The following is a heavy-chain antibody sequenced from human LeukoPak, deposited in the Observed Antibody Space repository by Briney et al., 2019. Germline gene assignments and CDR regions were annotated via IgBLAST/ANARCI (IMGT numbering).Heavy chain of an antibody. CDR3: ARRAPQNYYD. D-gene: IGHD3-10*01. Sequence: PSETLSLTCAVSGDSISNHHWWTWVRQPPGKGLEWIGEIYHSGSANYNPSLKSRVAISVDKSKSQFSLRLNSVTAADTAVYYCARRAPQNYYDWGQGALVTVSS. J-gene: IGHJ4*02. CDR1: GDSISNHHW. CDR2: IYHSGSA. V-gene: IGHV4-4*02.